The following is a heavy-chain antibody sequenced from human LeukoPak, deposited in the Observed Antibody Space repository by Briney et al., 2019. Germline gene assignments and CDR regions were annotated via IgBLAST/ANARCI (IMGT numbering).Heavy chain of an antibody. CDR2: ISSSSSYI. V-gene: IGHV3-21*01. D-gene: IGHD6-19*01. Sequence: GGSLRLSCAASGFTFSSYSMNWVRQAPGKGLEWVSSISSSSSYIYYADSVKGRFTISRDNSKNTLYLQMNSLRAEDTAVYYCARDRQQWLNDAFDIWGQGTEVTVSS. CDR1: GFTFSSYS. J-gene: IGHJ3*02. CDR3: ARDRQQWLNDAFDI.